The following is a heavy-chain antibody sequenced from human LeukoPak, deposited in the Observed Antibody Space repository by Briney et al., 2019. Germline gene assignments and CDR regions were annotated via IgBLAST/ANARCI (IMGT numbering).Heavy chain of an antibody. V-gene: IGHV3-9*01. CDR3: AKGSFGVVIINILDY. D-gene: IGHD3-3*01. J-gene: IGHJ4*02. CDR2: ISWNTGNI. CDR1: GFTFDDYG. Sequence: GGSLRLSCAASGFTFDDYGMHWVRHAPGKGLEWVSCISWNTGNIGYADSVKGRFTISRDNAKNFLYLQMNSLRTEDTALYYCAKGSFGVVIINILDYWDQGTLVTVSS.